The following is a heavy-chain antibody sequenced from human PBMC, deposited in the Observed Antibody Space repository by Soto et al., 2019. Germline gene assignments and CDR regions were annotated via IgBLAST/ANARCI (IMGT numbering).Heavy chain of an antibody. CDR1: GFTFSSYA. CDR2: ITNSGTT. Sequence: EAQLLESGGGLVQPGVSLRLSCAASGFTFSSYAMTWVRQAPGKGLEWVSLITNSGTTYYADSVKGRFTISRDNSKSTLHLQMSSLRAEDTAVYYCAKREGGMAHYFDYWGQGTLVTVSS. J-gene: IGHJ4*02. V-gene: IGHV3-23*01. CDR3: AKREGGMAHYFDY. D-gene: IGHD2-15*01.